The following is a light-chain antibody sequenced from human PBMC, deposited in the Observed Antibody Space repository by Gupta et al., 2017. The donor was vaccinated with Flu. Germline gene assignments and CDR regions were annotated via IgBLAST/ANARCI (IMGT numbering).Light chain of an antibody. Sequence: DIVMTQSPDSLPVSLGERATINCKSSQSVLYSSNSQNYLSWYQQKPGQPPKLLVYWASIRESGVPDRFRGSGSGTDFTLTITSLQAEDVAVYYCQQDDSAPSTFGQGTRLEIK. V-gene: IGKV4-1*01. J-gene: IGKJ2*01. CDR1: QSVLYSSNSQNY. CDR3: QQDDSAPST. CDR2: WAS.